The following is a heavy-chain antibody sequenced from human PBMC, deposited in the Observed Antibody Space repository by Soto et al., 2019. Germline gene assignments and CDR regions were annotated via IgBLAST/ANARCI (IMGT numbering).Heavy chain of an antibody. D-gene: IGHD3-10*01. CDR1: GYTFTTHY. J-gene: IGHJ4*02. V-gene: IGHV1-46*01. Sequence: QVQLVQSGTEVKKPGASVKGSCKASGYTFTTHYMHWVRQATGQGLEWMGIINPSGGRTTYALKFQGRVTMTSDTSTNTVYVELTSLRSEDTAIYFCARAGENYGSGTFSPPLRYYFNSWGQGTLVTVSS. CDR2: INPSGGRT. CDR3: ARAGENYGSGTFSPPLRYYFNS.